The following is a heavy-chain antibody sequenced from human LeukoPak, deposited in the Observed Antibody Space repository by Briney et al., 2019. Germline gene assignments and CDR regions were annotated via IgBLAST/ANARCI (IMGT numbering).Heavy chain of an antibody. V-gene: IGHV3-30-3*01. CDR2: ISYDGSNK. CDR1: GFTFSSYA. J-gene: IGHJ6*03. Sequence: AGRSLRVSFAASGFTFSSYAMHWVRQAPGKGLEWVAVISYDGSNKYYADSVKGRFTISRDNSKNTLYLQMNSLRAEDTAVYYCARGAKAARYYYYMDVWGKGTTVTVSS. CDR3: ARGAKAARYYYYMDV. D-gene: IGHD6-13*01.